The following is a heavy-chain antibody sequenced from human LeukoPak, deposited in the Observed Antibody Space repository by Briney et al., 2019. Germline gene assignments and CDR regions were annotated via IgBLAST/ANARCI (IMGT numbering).Heavy chain of an antibody. CDR1: GASINSDY. CDR2: IFASGST. Sequence: PSETLSLTCTVSGASINSDYWTWVRQVAGKGLELIGRIFASGSTNYNPYLRSRITMSVDTSKNQFSLDLSSVTAADTGVYYCVRGWAPRGEKSSFASWGQGTLVTVSS. D-gene: IGHD3-10*01. V-gene: IGHV4-4*07. J-gene: IGHJ4*02. CDR3: VRGWAPRGEKSSFAS.